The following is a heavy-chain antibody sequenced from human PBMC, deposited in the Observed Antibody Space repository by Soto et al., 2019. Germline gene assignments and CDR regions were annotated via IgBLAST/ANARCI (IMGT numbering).Heavy chain of an antibody. CDR3: ASTGYSSGYGAFDI. CDR1: GFTVSSNY. Sequence: EVQLVESGGDLVQPGGSLRLSCAASGFTVSSNYMSWVRQAPGKGLEWVSVIYSGGSTYYADSVKGRFTISRDNSKNTLYLQMNSLRAEDTAVYYCASTGYSSGYGAFDIWGQGTMVTVSS. D-gene: IGHD6-19*01. V-gene: IGHV3-66*01. J-gene: IGHJ3*02. CDR2: IYSGGST.